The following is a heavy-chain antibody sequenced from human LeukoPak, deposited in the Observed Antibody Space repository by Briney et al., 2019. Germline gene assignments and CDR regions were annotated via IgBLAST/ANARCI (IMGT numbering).Heavy chain of an antibody. D-gene: IGHD3-16*01. V-gene: IGHV1-24*01. CDR3: ATPARGAMAPYFDY. CDR2: FDPEDGET. J-gene: IGHJ4*02. Sequence: ASVKVSCXVSGYTLTELSMHWVRQAPGKRLEWMGGFDPEDGETIYAQKFQGRVTMTEDTSTDTAYMELSSLRSEDTAVYYCATPARGAMAPYFDYWGQGTLVTVSS. CDR1: GYTLTELS.